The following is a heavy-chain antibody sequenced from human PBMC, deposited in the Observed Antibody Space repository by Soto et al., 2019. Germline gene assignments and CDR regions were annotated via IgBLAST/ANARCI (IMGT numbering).Heavy chain of an antibody. Sequence: EVQLVESGGGLVQPGRSLRLSCAASGFTFDDYAMHWVRQAPGKGLEWVSGISWNSGSIGYADSVKGRFTISRDNAKNSLYLQMNSLRAEDTALYYCAKGTIPNYYYYGMDVWGQGTTVTVS. V-gene: IGHV3-9*01. D-gene: IGHD3-9*01. CDR1: GFTFDDYA. J-gene: IGHJ6*02. CDR2: ISWNSGSI. CDR3: AKGTIPNYYYYGMDV.